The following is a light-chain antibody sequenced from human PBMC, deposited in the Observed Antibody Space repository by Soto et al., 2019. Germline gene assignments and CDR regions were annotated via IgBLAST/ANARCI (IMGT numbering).Light chain of an antibody. Sequence: DIQMTQSPSTLSASVGDRVTITCRASQSISSWLAWYQQKPGKAPKLLIYKASSLESGVPSRFSGSGSGTDITLTISVVQPDVYVSYCCQQINKYPWTFGQGTRVEIK. CDR2: KAS. V-gene: IGKV1-5*03. J-gene: IGKJ1*01. CDR3: QQINKYPWT. CDR1: QSISSW.